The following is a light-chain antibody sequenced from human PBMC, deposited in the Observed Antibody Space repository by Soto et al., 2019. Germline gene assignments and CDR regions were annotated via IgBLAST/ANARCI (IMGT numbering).Light chain of an antibody. CDR1: QIVSSTY. CDR3: QQYGRLPHT. V-gene: IGKV3-20*01. Sequence: EIVLTQSPATLSLSQGQRATLSCRAIQIVSSTYVGWYQQEAGRAPRLLIYGVSRRATGIPDNFSGSASGTEFTLTIHGLEPEDFAVYYCQQYGRLPHTFGGGTKVDIK. J-gene: IGKJ4*01. CDR2: GVS.